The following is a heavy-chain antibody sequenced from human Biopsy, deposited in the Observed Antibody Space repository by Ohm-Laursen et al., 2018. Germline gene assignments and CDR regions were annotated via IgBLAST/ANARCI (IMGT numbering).Heavy chain of an antibody. CDR3: ARDGKRWDYSTYFSWHFDL. D-gene: IGHD4-11*01. CDR1: GFTFTTYG. CDR2: ISYDGSGE. Sequence: SLRLSCAASGFTFTTYGMHWVRQAPGKGLEWVAVISYDGSGEYYADSLQGRFIISRGNPKNTVDLQMNSLRAEDTAVYFCARDGKRWDYSTYFSWHFDLWGRGTLVTVPS. V-gene: IGHV3-30*03. J-gene: IGHJ2*01.